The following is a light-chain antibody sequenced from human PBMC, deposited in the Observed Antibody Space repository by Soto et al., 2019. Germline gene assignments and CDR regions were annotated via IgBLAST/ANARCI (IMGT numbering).Light chain of an antibody. CDR3: QQSYATPLT. V-gene: IGKV1-39*01. Sequence: DIQMTQSPSSLSASVGDTVTITCRASQTISTYLNWYQKKAGEAPELLIYAASNLQSGVPLRFTGSGSGTDFTLTILSLQPEDFATYYCQQSYATPLTFGGGTKVEIK. J-gene: IGKJ4*01. CDR2: AAS. CDR1: QTISTY.